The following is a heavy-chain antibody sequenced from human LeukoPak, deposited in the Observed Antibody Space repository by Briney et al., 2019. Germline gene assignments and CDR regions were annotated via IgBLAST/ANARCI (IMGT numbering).Heavy chain of an antibody. CDR2: INHSGST. D-gene: IGHD3-10*01. CDR3: ARRRKGSHGSYYFDY. J-gene: IGHJ4*02. Sequence: ASETLSLTCAVYGGSFSGYYWSWIRQPPGKGLEWIGEINHSGSTNYNPSLKSRVTISVDTSKNQFSLKLSSVTAADTAVYYCARRRKGSHGSYYFDYWGQGTLVTVSS. CDR1: GGSFSGYY. V-gene: IGHV4-34*01.